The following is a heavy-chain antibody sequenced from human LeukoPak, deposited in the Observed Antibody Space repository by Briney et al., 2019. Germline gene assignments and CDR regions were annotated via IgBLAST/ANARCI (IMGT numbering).Heavy chain of an antibody. Sequence: GGSLRLSCAASGFTFSSYSMNWVRQAPGKALEWVSSISSSSSYIYYADSVKGRFTISRDNAKNSLYLQMNSLRAEDTAVYYCARAFMYSSSWDDYWGQGTLVTVSS. CDR2: ISSSSSYI. J-gene: IGHJ4*02. D-gene: IGHD6-13*01. CDR3: ARAFMYSSSWDDY. CDR1: GFTFSSYS. V-gene: IGHV3-21*01.